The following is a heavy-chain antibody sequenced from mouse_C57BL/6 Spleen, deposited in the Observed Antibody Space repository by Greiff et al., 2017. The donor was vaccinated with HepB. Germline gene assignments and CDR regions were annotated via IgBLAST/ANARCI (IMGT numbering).Heavy chain of an antibody. J-gene: IGHJ2*01. V-gene: IGHV5-17*01. D-gene: IGHD4-1*01. CDR3: ARKEDGTYFDY. CDR2: ISSGSSTI. Sequence: EVKLMESGGGLVKPGGSLKLSCAASGFTFSDYGMHWVRQAPEKGLEWVAYISSGSSTIYYADTVKGRFTISRDNAKNTLFLQMTSLRSEDTAMYYGARKEDGTYFDYWGQGTTLTVSS. CDR1: GFTFSDYG.